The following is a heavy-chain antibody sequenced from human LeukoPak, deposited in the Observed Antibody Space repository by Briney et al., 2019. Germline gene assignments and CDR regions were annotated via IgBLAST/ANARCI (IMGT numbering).Heavy chain of an antibody. V-gene: IGHV3-33*01. CDR3: ARGFYCSSTSCYTGWFDP. CDR2: IWYDGSNK. D-gene: IGHD2-2*02. J-gene: IGHJ5*02. Sequence: PGRSLRLSCAASGFTFSSYGMHWVRQAPGKGLEWVAVIWYDGSNKYYADSVKGRFTISRANSKNTLYLQMNSLRAEDTAVYYCARGFYCSSTSCYTGWFDPWGQGTLVTVSS. CDR1: GFTFSSYG.